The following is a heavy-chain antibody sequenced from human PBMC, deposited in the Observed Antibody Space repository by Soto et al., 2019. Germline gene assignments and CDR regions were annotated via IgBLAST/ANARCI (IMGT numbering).Heavy chain of an antibody. CDR2: ISGDNDRT. V-gene: IGHV1-18*01. Sequence: QVQLVQSGAEVEKPGASVNVSCKASGYTFTSYGISWVRQAPGQGLEWMGWISGDNDRTNYPQKLQGRVTMTTDTSTNTAYMELRSLRSDDTAVYYRARDHNFVRDHWGQGTLVTVSS. D-gene: IGHD1-1*01. CDR3: ARDHNFVRDH. J-gene: IGHJ4*02. CDR1: GYTFTSYG.